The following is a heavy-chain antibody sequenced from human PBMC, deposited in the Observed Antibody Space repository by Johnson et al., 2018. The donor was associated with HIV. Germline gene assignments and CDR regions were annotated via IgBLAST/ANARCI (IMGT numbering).Heavy chain of an antibody. D-gene: IGHD4-11*01. V-gene: IGHV3-64*01. CDR3: ARETRDDAFDI. CDR2: ISSDGGST. CDR1: GFTFSNYA. Sequence: VQLVESGGGLVQPGGSLRLSCAASGFTFSNYAMHWVRQAPGKGLEYVSAISSDGGSTYYANSVKGRFSISRDNSKNTLYLQMNSLRAEDTAVYYCARETRDDAFDIWGQGTMVTVSS. J-gene: IGHJ3*02.